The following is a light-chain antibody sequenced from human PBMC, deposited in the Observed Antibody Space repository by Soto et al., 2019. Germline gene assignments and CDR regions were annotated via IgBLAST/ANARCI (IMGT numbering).Light chain of an antibody. CDR2: AAS. CDR3: QQANSFPIT. Sequence: DIQMTQSPSSLSASVGDRVTITCRASQRISNYLNWFQQKPGKAPKLLIYAASSLQSGVPSRFSGSGSGTDFTLTISSLQPEDFATYYCQQANSFPITFGQGTRLEIK. CDR1: QRISNY. J-gene: IGKJ5*01. V-gene: IGKV1-39*01.